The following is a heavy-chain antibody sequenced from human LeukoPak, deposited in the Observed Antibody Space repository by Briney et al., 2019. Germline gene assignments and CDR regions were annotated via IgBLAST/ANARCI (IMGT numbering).Heavy chain of an antibody. CDR3: ARHPLNYYYYMDV. Sequence: PSETLSLTCTVSGGSISSSSYYWGWIRQPPGKGLEWIGSIYYSGSTYYNPSLKSRVTISVDTIKNQFSLKLSSVTAADTAVYYCARHPLNYYYYMDVWGKGTTVTVSS. V-gene: IGHV4-39*01. CDR1: GGSISSSSYY. CDR2: IYYSGST. J-gene: IGHJ6*03.